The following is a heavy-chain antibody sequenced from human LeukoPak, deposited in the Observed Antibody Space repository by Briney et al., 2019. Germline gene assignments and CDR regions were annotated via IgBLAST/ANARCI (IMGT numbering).Heavy chain of an antibody. CDR1: GGTFSSYT. J-gene: IGHJ5*02. V-gene: IGHV1-69*04. CDR2: IIPILGIA. D-gene: IGHD6-6*01. Sequence: SVKISCKASGGTFSSYTISWVRQAPGQGLEWMGRIIPILGIANYAQKFQGRVTITADKSTSTAYMELSSLRSEDTAVYYCARDREYSSSYFSAPTENWFDPWGQGTLVTVSS. CDR3: ARDREYSSSYFSAPTENWFDP.